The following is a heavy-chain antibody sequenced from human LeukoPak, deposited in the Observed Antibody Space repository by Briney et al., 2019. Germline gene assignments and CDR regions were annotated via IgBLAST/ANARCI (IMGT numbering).Heavy chain of an antibody. J-gene: IGHJ4*02. V-gene: IGHV3-9*01. CDR2: ISWNSDSI. Sequence: GGSLRLSCAASGFTFDDYAMHWVRQAPGKGLEWVSGISWNSDSIGYADSVKGRFTISRDNSKNTLYLQMNSLRAEDTAVYYCARDPDYGDLDYWGQGTLVTVSS. D-gene: IGHD4-17*01. CDR3: ARDPDYGDLDY. CDR1: GFTFDDYA.